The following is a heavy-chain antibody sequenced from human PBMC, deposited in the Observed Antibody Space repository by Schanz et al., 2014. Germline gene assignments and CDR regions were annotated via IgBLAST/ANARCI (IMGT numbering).Heavy chain of an antibody. D-gene: IGHD6-19*01. CDR1: GYTFTSYS. CDR2: INPNSGDT. J-gene: IGHJ6*02. V-gene: IGHV1-2*04. CDR3: ARENTAVAGMPRVMDV. Sequence: QVQLVQSGAEVKKPGASVKVSCKASGYTFTSYSMHWVRQAPGQGLEWMGWINPNSGDTNYAQKFQGWVTMTRDTSISTAYMELSRLTSDDTAVFFCARENTAVAGMPRVMDVWGQGTTVTVTS.